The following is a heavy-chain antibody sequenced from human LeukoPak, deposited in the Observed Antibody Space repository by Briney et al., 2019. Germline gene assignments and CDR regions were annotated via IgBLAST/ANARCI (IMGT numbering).Heavy chain of an antibody. CDR1: GGSISSGSYY. J-gene: IGHJ4*02. CDR3: ARGGRGYSSSWYDGGFDY. Sequence: PSETLSLTCTVSGGSISSGSYYWSWIRQPAGKGLEWIGRIYTSGSTNYNPSPKSRVTISVDTSKNQFSLKLSSVTAADTAVYYCARGGRGYSSSWYDGGFDYWGQGTLVTVSS. V-gene: IGHV4-61*02. CDR2: IYTSGST. D-gene: IGHD6-13*01.